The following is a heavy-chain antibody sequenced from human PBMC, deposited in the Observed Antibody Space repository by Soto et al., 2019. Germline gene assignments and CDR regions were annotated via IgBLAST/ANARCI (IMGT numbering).Heavy chain of an antibody. CDR1: GGSISSGGYY. V-gene: IGHV4-31*03. Sequence: QVQLQESGPGLVKPSQTLSLTCTVSGGSISSGGYYWSWIRQHPGKGLEWIGYIYYSGSTYYNPSRKSGATIXXDXAXXQFSLRLRSVTAADTAVYYCTRRYSSGWTEGGFDYWGQGTLVTVSS. CDR2: IYYSGST. J-gene: IGHJ4*02. CDR3: TRRYSSGWTEGGFDY. D-gene: IGHD6-19*01.